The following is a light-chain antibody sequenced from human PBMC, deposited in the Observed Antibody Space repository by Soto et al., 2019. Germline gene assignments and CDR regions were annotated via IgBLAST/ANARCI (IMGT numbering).Light chain of an antibody. CDR1: SSNIGSNY. V-gene: IGLV1-47*02. CDR2: TDN. Sequence: QSVLTQPPSASGTPGQRVNISCSGSSSNIGSNYVYWYQQLPGTAPKLLIFTDNQRPAGVPDRFSGSKSGTSGSLAISGLRSDDEGDYYCAAWDDSLSGPVFGGGTKLTVL. CDR3: AAWDDSLSGPV. J-gene: IGLJ2*01.